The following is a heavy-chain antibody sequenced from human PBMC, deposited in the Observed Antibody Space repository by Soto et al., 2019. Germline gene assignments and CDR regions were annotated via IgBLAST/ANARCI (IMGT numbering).Heavy chain of an antibody. CDR2: ISGSSNTM. J-gene: IGHJ6*02. D-gene: IGHD3-3*01. Sequence: ELQLVESGGGLVQPGGSLKLSCAASGFTFSSYDMDWVRQAPGKGLEWLSRISGSSNTMYYADSVKGRFTISRDNAKNAVYLQLNSLRDEDTAVYYCATINYEFIGYYALGLWGQGTTVTVSS. V-gene: IGHV3-48*02. CDR1: GFTFSSYD. CDR3: ATINYEFIGYYALGL.